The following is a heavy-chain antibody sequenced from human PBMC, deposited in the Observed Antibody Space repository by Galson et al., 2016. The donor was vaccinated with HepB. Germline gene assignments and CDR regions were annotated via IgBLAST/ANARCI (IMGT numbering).Heavy chain of an antibody. V-gene: IGHV3-30*18. J-gene: IGHJ4*02. CDR1: GFTFSSYG. D-gene: IGHD2-8*01. CDR2: ISYDGSYK. Sequence: SLRLSCAASGFTFSSYGMHWVRQAPGKGLEWVALISYDGSYKYYADSVKGRFTISRDNSKNTLYLQMSSLRAEDTAVYYCAKHHHPYGKAPQYDYGDYWGQGTLVTVSS. CDR3: AKHHHPYGKAPQYDYGDY.